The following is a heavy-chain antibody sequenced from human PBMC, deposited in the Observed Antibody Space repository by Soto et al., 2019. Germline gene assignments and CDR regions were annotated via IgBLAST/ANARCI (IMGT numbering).Heavy chain of an antibody. Sequence: GESLKISCRGSGYSFTTYWIAWVRQMPGKGLEWMGIIYPGDSETRYGPSFQGQVTISADKSINTVYLQWSSLKASDTAMYYCARTSSGWFYCEYWGEGTLVTVSS. CDR1: GYSFTTYW. CDR2: IYPGDSET. V-gene: IGHV5-51*01. J-gene: IGHJ4*02. D-gene: IGHD6-19*01. CDR3: ARTSSGWFYCEY.